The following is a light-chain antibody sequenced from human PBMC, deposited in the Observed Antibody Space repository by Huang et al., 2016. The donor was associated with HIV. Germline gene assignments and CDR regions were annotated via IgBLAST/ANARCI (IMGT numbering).Light chain of an antibody. CDR2: EAS. V-gene: IGKV1-5*03. Sequence: DIQMTQSPSTLSASVGDRVTITCRASQSISRWLACDQQKPGKAPNILIYEASTLAAGVPSRFSGSGSGTDFTLTISSLQPGDFATYYCQPYNSNSGTFGQGTKVE. CDR3: QPYNSNSGT. CDR1: QSISRW. J-gene: IGKJ1*01.